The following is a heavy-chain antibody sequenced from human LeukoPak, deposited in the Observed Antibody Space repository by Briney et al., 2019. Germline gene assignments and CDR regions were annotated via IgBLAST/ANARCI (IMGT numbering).Heavy chain of an antibody. D-gene: IGHD6-19*01. CDR2: IKQDGSEK. CDR3: ARDRFYSSGNDAFGI. Sequence: GGSLGLSCAASGFTFSSYWMSWVCQAPGKGLEWVANIKQDGSEKYYVDSVKGRFTISRDNAKNSLYLQMNSLRAEDTAAYYCARDRFYSSGNDAFGIWGQGTMVTVSS. V-gene: IGHV3-7*01. CDR1: GFTFSSYW. J-gene: IGHJ3*02.